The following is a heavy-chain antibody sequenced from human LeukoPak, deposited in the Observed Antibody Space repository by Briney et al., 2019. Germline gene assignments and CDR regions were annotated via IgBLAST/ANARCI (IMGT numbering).Heavy chain of an antibody. V-gene: IGHV4-34*01. J-gene: IGHJ6*02. CDR1: GGSFSGYY. Sequence: PSETLSLTCAVYGGSFSGYYWSWIRQPPGKGLEWIGEINHSGSTNYNPSLKSRVAISVDTSKNQFSLKLSSVTAADTAVYYCARRQNLGYCSSTSCYYGMDVWGQGTTVTVSS. D-gene: IGHD2-2*01. CDR3: ARRQNLGYCSSTSCYYGMDV. CDR2: INHSGST.